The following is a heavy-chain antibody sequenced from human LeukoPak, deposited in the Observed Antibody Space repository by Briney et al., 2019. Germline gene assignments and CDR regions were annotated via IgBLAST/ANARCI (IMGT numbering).Heavy chain of an antibody. Sequence: SETLSLTCTVSGGSISSGVYYWSWICQHPGKGLEWIGYIYYSGSTYYNPSLKSRVTISVDTSKNQFSLKLSSVTAADTAMYYCAKGVSGTYYGMDVWGRGTTATVSS. CDR2: IYYSGST. CDR1: GGSISSGVYY. CDR3: AKGVSGTYYGMDV. J-gene: IGHJ6*02. D-gene: IGHD3-10*01. V-gene: IGHV4-31*03.